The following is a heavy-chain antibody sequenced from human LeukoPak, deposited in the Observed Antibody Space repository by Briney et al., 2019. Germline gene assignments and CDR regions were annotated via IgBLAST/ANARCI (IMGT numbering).Heavy chain of an antibody. J-gene: IGHJ4*02. CDR2: IYYSGST. Sequence: SEALSLTCTVSGGSISSYYWSWIRQPPGKGLEGIGYIYYSGSTNYNPSLKSRVTISVDTSKNQFSLKLSSVTAADTAVYYCARGYYDSSGYPHLDYWGQGTLVTVSS. CDR3: ARGYYDSSGYPHLDY. CDR1: GGSISSYY. D-gene: IGHD3-22*01. V-gene: IGHV4-59*01.